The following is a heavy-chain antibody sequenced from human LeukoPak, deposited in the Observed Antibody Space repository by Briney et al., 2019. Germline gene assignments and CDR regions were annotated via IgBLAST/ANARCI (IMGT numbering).Heavy chain of an antibody. D-gene: IGHD3-9*01. Sequence: GASVKVSCKASGYTFTGYYMHWVRQAPRQGLEWMGWINPNSGGTNYAQKFQGRVTMTRDTSISTAYMELSRLRSDDTAVYYCARGREYYDILTGYYWFDPWGQGTLVTVSS. CDR1: GYTFTGYY. J-gene: IGHJ5*02. V-gene: IGHV1-2*02. CDR2: INPNSGGT. CDR3: ARGREYYDILTGYYWFDP.